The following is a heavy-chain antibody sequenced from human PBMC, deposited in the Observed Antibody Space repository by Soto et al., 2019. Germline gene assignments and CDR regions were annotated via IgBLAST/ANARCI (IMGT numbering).Heavy chain of an antibody. D-gene: IGHD2-15*01. Sequence: QLQLQESGPGLVKPSETLSLTCTVSGGSISSSSYYWGWIRQPPGTGLEWIGRIYYSGSTYYNPSLKTRVTISVDTSKNQFSLKLSSVTAADTAVYYCARQEYCSGGSCYGYWGQGTLVTVSS. CDR2: IYYSGST. CDR1: GGSISSSSYY. J-gene: IGHJ4*02. CDR3: ARQEYCSGGSCYGY. V-gene: IGHV4-39*01.